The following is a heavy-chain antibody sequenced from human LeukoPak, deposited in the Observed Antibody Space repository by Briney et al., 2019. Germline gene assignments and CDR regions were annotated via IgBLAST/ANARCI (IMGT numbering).Heavy chain of an antibody. CDR2: IKQDGSEK. V-gene: IGHV3-7*01. CDR3: VRDNYDRGGYFDY. Sequence: GGSLRLSCAASGFTFSSYWMSWVRQAPGKGLESVANIKQDGSEKYYVDSVKGRFTISRDNAKNSLYLQMNSLRAEDTAVYYCVRDNYDRGGYFDYWGQGTLVTVSS. CDR1: GFTFSSYW. D-gene: IGHD3-10*02. J-gene: IGHJ4*02.